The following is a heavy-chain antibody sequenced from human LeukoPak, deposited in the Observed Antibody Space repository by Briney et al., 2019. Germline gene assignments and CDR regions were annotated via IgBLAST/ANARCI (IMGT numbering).Heavy chain of an antibody. CDR3: ASTIATRYFDY. V-gene: IGHV4-31*03. J-gene: IGHJ4*02. Sequence: PSQTLSLTCTVSGGSINSGGHYWSWIRQHPGKGLEWIGYINYSGSTYYNPSLKSRVTISIDTSQNQFSLKLSSVTAADTAVYYCASTIATRYFDYWGQGTLVTVSS. D-gene: IGHD6-6*01. CDR2: INYSGST. CDR1: GGSINSGGHY.